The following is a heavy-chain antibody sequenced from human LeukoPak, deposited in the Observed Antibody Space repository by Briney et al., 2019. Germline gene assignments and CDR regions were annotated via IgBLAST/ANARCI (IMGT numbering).Heavy chain of an antibody. V-gene: IGHV4-39*01. D-gene: IGHD2-15*01. CDR3: ARQLGYCSGGSCYPLDY. J-gene: IGHJ4*02. CDR2: IYYSGST. Sequence: TSETLSLTCTVSGGSISSSSYYWGWIRRPPGKGLEWIGSIYYSGSTYYNPSLKSRVTISVDTSKNQFSLKLSSVTAADTAVYYCARQLGYCSGGSCYPLDYWGQGTLVTVSS. CDR1: GGSISSSSYY.